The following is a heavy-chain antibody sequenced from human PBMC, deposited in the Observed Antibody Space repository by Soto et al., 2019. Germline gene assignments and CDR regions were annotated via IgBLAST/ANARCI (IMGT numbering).Heavy chain of an antibody. CDR1: GYTFTGYY. D-gene: IGHD2-15*01. J-gene: IGHJ4*02. CDR2: INPNSGGT. Sequence: QVQLVQSGAEVKKPGASVKVSCKASGYTFTGYYMHWVRQAPGQGLEWMGWINPNSGGTNCAQKFEGRVTMTRDTSISTGYMELSRLRSDVTAVYCCARLVVAARSPIDYWGQGTLVTVSS. CDR3: ARLVVAARSPIDY. V-gene: IGHV1-2*02.